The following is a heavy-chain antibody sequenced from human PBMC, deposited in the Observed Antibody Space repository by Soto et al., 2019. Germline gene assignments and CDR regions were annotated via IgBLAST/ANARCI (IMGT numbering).Heavy chain of an antibody. CDR2: IWYDGSNK. J-gene: IGHJ6*02. Sequence: GGSLRLSCAASGFTFSSYGMHWVRQAPGKGLEWVAVIWYDGSNKYYADSVKGRFTISRDNSKNTLYLQMNSLRAEDTAVYYCAGPSSNQPPYYYYGMDVWGQGTTVTVSS. CDR1: GFTFSSYG. CDR3: AGPSSNQPPYYYYGMDV. D-gene: IGHD6-13*01. V-gene: IGHV3-33*01.